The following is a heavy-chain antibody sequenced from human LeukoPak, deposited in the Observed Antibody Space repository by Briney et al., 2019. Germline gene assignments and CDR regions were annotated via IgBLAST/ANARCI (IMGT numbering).Heavy chain of an antibody. Sequence: SETLSLTCAVYGGSFSGYYWSWIRQPPGKGLEWIGEINHSGSTNYNPSLKSRVTISVDTSKNQFSLKLSSVTAADTAVYYCARGVTEYNWFDPWGQGTLVTVSS. D-gene: IGHD2-21*02. CDR1: GGSFSGYY. CDR3: ARGVTEYNWFDP. CDR2: INHSGST. J-gene: IGHJ5*02. V-gene: IGHV4-34*01.